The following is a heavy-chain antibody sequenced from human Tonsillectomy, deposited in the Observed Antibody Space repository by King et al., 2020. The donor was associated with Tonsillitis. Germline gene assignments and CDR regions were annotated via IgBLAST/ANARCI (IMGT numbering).Heavy chain of an antibody. Sequence: VQLVQSGAELKKPGESLTISCKASGYTFNTYWIGWVRQRPGKGLEWLGIIYPGDSDARYSPSLQGRVTLSADKSLRTTYLHWSSLRASDTARYYCARRDSAYSSYWQPPLDFWGQGTLVTVSS. CDR1: GYTFNTYW. CDR3: ARRDSAYSSYWQPPLDF. CDR2: IYPGDSDA. D-gene: IGHD4-11*01. V-gene: IGHV5-51*01. J-gene: IGHJ4*02.